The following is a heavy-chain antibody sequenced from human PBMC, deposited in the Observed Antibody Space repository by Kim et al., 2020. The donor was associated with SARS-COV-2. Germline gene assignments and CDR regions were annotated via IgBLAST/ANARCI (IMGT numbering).Heavy chain of an antibody. V-gene: IGHV3-23*01. CDR1: GFSFSTYA. CDR2: ISSNT. D-gene: IGHD2-2*01. CDR3: GKDECSFMSCYPTSLAH. J-gene: IGHJ4*02. Sequence: GGSLRLSCAASGFSFSTYAMTWVRQAPGKGLEWVSGISSNTYYADSVKGRFTISRDNSKNTLYLQMNSLRVEDTAVYYCGKDECSFMSCYPTSLAHWGQGTLVTVSP.